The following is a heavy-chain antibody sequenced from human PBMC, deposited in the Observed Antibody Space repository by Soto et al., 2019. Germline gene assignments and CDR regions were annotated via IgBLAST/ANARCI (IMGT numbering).Heavy chain of an antibody. J-gene: IGHJ3*02. CDR3: ARVMSSSSWYSPGAFDI. CDR2: ISSSSSYI. Sequence: GGSLRLSCAASGFTFSSYSMNWVRQSPGKGLEWVSSISSSSSYIYYADSVKGRFTISRDNAKNSLYLQMNSLRAEDTAVYYCARVMSSSSWYSPGAFDIWGQGTMVTVSS. V-gene: IGHV3-21*01. CDR1: GFTFSSYS. D-gene: IGHD6-13*01.